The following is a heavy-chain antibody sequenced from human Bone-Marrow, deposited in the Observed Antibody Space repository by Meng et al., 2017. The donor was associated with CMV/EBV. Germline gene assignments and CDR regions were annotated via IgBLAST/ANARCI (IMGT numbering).Heavy chain of an antibody. CDR2: IYSGGGTT. Sequence: GESLKISCAASGFTFSSYAMSWVRQAPGKGPECVSVIYSGGGTTFYADSVKGRFTISRDNSKNTLYLQMSSLRAEDTAVYYCAKLQVNELFDSWGQGALVTVSS. V-gene: IGHV3-23*03. D-gene: IGHD1-1*01. CDR1: GFTFSSYA. CDR3: AKLQVNELFDS. J-gene: IGHJ4*02.